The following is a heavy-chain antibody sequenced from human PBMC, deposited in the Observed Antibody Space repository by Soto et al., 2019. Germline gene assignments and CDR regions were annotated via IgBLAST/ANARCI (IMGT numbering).Heavy chain of an antibody. V-gene: IGHV4-31*03. D-gene: IGHD1-20*01. Sequence: SETLSLTCTVSGGSISSGGYYWSWIRQHPGKGLEWIGYIYYSGSTYYNPSLKSRVTISVDTSKNQFSLKLSSVTAADTAVYYCARAEYNWNKSYFDYWGQGTLVTVSS. CDR2: IYYSGST. CDR1: GGSISSGGYY. J-gene: IGHJ4*02. CDR3: ARAEYNWNKSYFDY.